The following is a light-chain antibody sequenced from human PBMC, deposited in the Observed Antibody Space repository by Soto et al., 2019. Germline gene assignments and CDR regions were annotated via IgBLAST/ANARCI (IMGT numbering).Light chain of an antibody. CDR2: EVS. CDR1: SSDVGAYDY. Sequence: QSALTQPASVSGSPGQSITISCTGTSSDVGAYDYVSWYQQHPGKAPKFMLYEVSNRPSGLSNRFSGSKSGNTASLTISGLQAEDEAEYCCSSYTTSTTWVFGEGTKLTV. J-gene: IGLJ3*02. CDR3: SSYTTSTTWV. V-gene: IGLV2-14*01.